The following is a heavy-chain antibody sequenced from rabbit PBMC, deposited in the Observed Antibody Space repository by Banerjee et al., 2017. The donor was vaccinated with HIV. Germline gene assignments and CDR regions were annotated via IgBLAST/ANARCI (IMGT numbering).Heavy chain of an antibody. V-gene: IGHV1S47*01. D-gene: IGHD2-1*01. J-gene: IGHJ4*01. CDR2: IYNGDGST. CDR1: GFDFSSNA. CDR3: VSYDDYGDRNL. Sequence: EESGGDLVKPGASLTLTCKASGFDFSSNAMCWVRQAPGKGPEWIACIYNGDGSTYYASWVNGRFTISSHDAQNTLYLQLNSLTAADTATYFCVSYDDYGDRNLWGQGTLVTVS.